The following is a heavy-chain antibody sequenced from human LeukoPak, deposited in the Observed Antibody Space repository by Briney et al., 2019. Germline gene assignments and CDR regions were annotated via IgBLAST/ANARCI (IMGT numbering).Heavy chain of an antibody. Sequence: GGSLRLSCAASGFTFSRYWMHWVRQAPGKGLEWVSAISGSGGSTYYADSVKGRFTISRDNSKNTLYLQMNSLRAEDTAVYYCAKEVISSGWLAWGQGTLVTVSS. V-gene: IGHV3-23*01. CDR3: AKEVISSGWLA. CDR1: GFTFSRYW. CDR2: ISGSGGST. J-gene: IGHJ4*02. D-gene: IGHD6-19*01.